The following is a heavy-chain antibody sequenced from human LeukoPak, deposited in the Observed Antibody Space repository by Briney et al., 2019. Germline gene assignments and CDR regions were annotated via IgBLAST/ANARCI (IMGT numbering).Heavy chain of an antibody. V-gene: IGHV1-3*01. J-gene: IGHJ4*02. CDR1: GYTFTGYY. CDR2: INAGNGNT. D-gene: IGHD6-19*01. Sequence: ASVKVSCKASGYTFTGYYMHWVRQAPGQRLEWMGWINAGNGNTKYSQKFQGRVTITRDTSASTAYMELSSLRSEDTAVYYCARGNPRRIAVAGTEPFDYWGQGTLVTVSS. CDR3: ARGNPRRIAVAGTEPFDY.